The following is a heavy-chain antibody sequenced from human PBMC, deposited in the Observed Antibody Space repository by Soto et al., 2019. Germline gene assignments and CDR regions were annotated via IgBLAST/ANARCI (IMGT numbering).Heavy chain of an antibody. CDR2: IYYSGST. V-gene: IGHV4-61*08. CDR3: AAVAVPWAFDY. D-gene: IGHD6-19*01. J-gene: IGHJ4*02. CDR1: GGSISSGGYY. Sequence: PSETLSLTCTVSGGSISSGGYYWSWIRQHPGKGLEWIGYIYYSGSTNYNPSLKSRVTISVDTSKNQFSLKLSSVTAADTAVYYCAAVAVPWAFDYWGQGTMVTVS.